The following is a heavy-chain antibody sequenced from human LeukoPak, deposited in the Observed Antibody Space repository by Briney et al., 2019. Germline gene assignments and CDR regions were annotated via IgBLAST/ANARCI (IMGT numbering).Heavy chain of an antibody. CDR3: AREATGYSIRQYYFDY. D-gene: IGHD6-13*01. CDR2: TYYRFKWHN. V-gene: IGHV6-1*01. J-gene: IGHJ4*02. Sequence: SQTLSLTCAISGDSVSSNSAAWNWIRQSPSRGLEWLGRTYYRFKWHNDYALSVKSRITINPDTSKNQFSLQLNSVTPEDTAVYYCAREATGYSIRQYYFDYWGQGTLVTVSS. CDR1: GDSVSSNSAA.